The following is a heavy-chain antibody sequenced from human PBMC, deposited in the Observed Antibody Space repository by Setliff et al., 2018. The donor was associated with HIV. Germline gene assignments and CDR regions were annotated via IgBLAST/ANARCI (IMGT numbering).Heavy chain of an antibody. CDR3: AIDHVPNIAESGYGYTRIDP. D-gene: IGHD5-18*01. Sequence: PSETLSLTCTVSGGSIISEISWWAWIRQPAGKGPEWLGQIYMRGGTDYNPSLESRVTISLDTSKNQFSLKLTSVTAADTAVYYCAIDHVPNIAESGYGYTRIDPWGPGISVTVSS. V-gene: IGHV4-61*09. CDR2: IYMRGGT. J-gene: IGHJ5*02. CDR1: GGSIISEISW.